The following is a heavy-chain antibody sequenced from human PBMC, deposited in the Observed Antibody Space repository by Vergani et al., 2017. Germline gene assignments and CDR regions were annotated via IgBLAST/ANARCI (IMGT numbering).Heavy chain of an antibody. Sequence: QLQLQESGPGLVKPSETLSLTCTVSGGSISSSSYYWGWIRQPLGKGLEWIGSIYYSGSTYYTPSLKSRVTISVDTSKNQFSLKLSSVTAADTAVYYCARDVGVYGDRSYYYYGMDVWGQGTTVTVSS. D-gene: IGHD4-17*01. CDR2: IYYSGST. CDR3: ARDVGVYGDRSYYYYGMDV. V-gene: IGHV4-39*07. CDR1: GGSISSSSYY. J-gene: IGHJ6*02.